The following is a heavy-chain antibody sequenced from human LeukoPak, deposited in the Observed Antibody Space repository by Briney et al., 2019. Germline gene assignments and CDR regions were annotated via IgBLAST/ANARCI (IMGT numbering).Heavy chain of an antibody. Sequence: ASVKVSCKASGYTFTSYYMHWVRQAPGQGLEWMGIINPSGGSTSYAQKFQGRVTMTRDTSTSTVYMELSSLRSEDTAVYYCARASYYDILTGYYMAYWGQGTLVTVSS. CDR1: GYTFTSYY. V-gene: IGHV1-46*01. CDR2: INPSGGST. CDR3: ARASYYDILTGYYMAY. J-gene: IGHJ4*02. D-gene: IGHD3-9*01.